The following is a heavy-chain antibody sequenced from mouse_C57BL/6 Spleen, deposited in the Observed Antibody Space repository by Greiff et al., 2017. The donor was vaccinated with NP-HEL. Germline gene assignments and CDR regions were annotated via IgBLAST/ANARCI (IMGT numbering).Heavy chain of an antibody. CDR1: GFTFSSYA. V-gene: IGHV5-4*03. J-gene: IGHJ2*01. CDR2: ISDGGSYT. D-gene: IGHD2-4*01. CDR3: ARQLSTMTYYFDY. Sequence: DVKLVESGGGLVKPGGSLKLSCAASGFTFSSYAMSWVRQTPEKRLEWVATISDGGSYTYYPDNVKGRFTISRDNAKNNLYLQMSHLKSEDTAMYYCARQLSTMTYYFDYWGQGTTLTVSS.